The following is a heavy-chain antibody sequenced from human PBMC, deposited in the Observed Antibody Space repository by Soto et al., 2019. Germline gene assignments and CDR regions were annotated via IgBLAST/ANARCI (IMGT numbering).Heavy chain of an antibody. CDR1: GYTFSLYE. V-gene: IGHV1-3*01. CDR3: ARDQYDFWSGYYFDS. CDR2: IKPGNGET. Sequence: QVQLVQSGTEVQKPGASVNISCKASGYTFSLYEIHWVRQAPGQSLEWMGHIKPGNGETTLSQKFQGRVTITRDTSASTVYMEVSSLTSEDTAFYYCARDQYDFWSGYYFDSWGQGTLLTVSS. J-gene: IGHJ4*02. D-gene: IGHD3-3*01.